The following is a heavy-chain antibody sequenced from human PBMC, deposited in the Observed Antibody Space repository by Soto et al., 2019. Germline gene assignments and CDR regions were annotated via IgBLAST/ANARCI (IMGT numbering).Heavy chain of an antibody. CDR1: GYTFSNYG. CDR3: ARDDRGGWPNFDY. J-gene: IGHJ4*02. D-gene: IGHD6-19*01. CDR2: ISGYNGNT. V-gene: IGHV1-18*01. Sequence: QVQLVQSGAEVKKPGASVKVSCKASGYTFSNYGISWVRQAPGQGLEWMGWISGYNGNTHYAQKFQGRVTMTTDTSTTTAYMELRSLRSDDTAMFYCARDDRGGWPNFDYWGQGTLVTVSS.